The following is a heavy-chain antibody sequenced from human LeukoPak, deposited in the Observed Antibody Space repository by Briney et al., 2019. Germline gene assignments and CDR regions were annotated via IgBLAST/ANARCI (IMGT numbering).Heavy chain of an antibody. CDR3: ARHQGAGEYPFDY. Sequence: GASVKVSCKASGYTFTSYYMHWVRQAPGQGLEWMGIINPGDSSTTYAQKFQGRVTMTRDTSTSTVYMELSSLRSEDTGVYYCARHQGAGEYPFDYWGQGTLVTVSS. V-gene: IGHV1-46*01. CDR2: INPGDSST. CDR1: GYTFTSYY. J-gene: IGHJ4*02. D-gene: IGHD3-16*01.